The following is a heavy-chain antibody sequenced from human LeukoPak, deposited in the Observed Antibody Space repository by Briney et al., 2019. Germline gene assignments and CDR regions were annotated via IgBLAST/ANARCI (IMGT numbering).Heavy chain of an antibody. CDR3: ARVSGVVPAAIDMDV. V-gene: IGHV3-21*01. D-gene: IGHD2-2*01. Sequence: TGGSLRLSCAASGFTFSDNYMDWVRQAPGKGLEWVSSISSSSSYIYYADSVKGRFTISRDNAKNSLYLQMNSLRAEDTAVYYCARVSGVVPAAIDMDVWGKGTTVTVSS. CDR2: ISSSSSYI. J-gene: IGHJ6*03. CDR1: GFTFSDNY.